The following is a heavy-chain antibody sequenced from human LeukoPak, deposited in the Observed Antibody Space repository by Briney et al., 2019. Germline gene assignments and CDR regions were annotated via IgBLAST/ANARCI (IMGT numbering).Heavy chain of an antibody. J-gene: IGHJ4*02. CDR2: IYTSGTS. Sequence: SETLSLTCTVSGGSISSYFWSWIRQPAGKGLEWIGRIYTSGTSNYNPSLKSRVTMSVDMSTNQFSLKVSSVTAADTAVYYCAREILIDSPGLGYYPDYWGQGTLVTVSS. V-gene: IGHV4-4*07. CDR1: GGSISSYF. CDR3: AREILIDSPGLGYYPDY. D-gene: IGHD3-22*01.